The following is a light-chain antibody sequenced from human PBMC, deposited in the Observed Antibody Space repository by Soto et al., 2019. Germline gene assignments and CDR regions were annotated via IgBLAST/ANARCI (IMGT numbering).Light chain of an antibody. Sequence: MVLTQSPGTLSLSPGERATLSCRASQSVGSSYLAWYQQKPGQAPRLLIYAASSRATGVPERFSGSGSGTDFTLTISRLEPEDFAVYYCHQYGISPPNTVGQGTRLEIK. J-gene: IGKJ5*01. V-gene: IGKV3-20*01. CDR2: AAS. CDR1: QSVGSSY. CDR3: HQYGISPPNT.